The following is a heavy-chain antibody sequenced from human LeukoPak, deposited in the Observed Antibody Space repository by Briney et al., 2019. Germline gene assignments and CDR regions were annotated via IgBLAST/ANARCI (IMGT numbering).Heavy chain of an antibody. CDR3: ARGRRNYYDSSGYYYGLSVY. CDR2: ISSSSSYV. Sequence: GGSLRLSCTASGFTFSSYSMNWVRQAPGKGLEWVSSISSSSSYVYYADSVKGRFTISRDNAKNSLYLQMNSLRAEDTAVYYCARGRRNYYDSSGYYYGLSVYWGQGTLVTVSS. J-gene: IGHJ4*02. CDR1: GFTFSSYS. D-gene: IGHD3-22*01. V-gene: IGHV3-21*01.